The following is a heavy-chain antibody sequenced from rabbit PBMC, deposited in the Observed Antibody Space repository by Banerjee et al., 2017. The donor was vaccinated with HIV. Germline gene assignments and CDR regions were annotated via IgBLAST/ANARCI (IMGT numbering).Heavy chain of an antibody. CDR3: AREYSYDDYGDFNL. Sequence: QSLEESGGDLVKPGASLTLTCTASGFSLSSSYNMCWVRQAPGKGLEWIGCINTGSGSTWYASWAKGRFTISKTSTTVDLKMTSLTAADTATYFGAREYSYDDYGDFNLRGPGTLVTVS. J-gene: IGHJ4*01. V-gene: IGHV1S40*01. CDR2: INTGSGST. CDR1: GFSLSSSYN. D-gene: IGHD2-1*01.